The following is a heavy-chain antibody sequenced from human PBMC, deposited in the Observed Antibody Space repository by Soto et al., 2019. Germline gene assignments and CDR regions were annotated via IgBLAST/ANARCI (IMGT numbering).Heavy chain of an antibody. V-gene: IGHV1-18*01. D-gene: IGHD3-10*01. CDR3: ASRFSEIHYCIGEY. CDR2: ISAYNGNT. J-gene: IGHJ4*01. Sequence: QVQLVQSGAEVKKPGASVKVSCKASGYTFTRYGVTWVRQAPGQGLEWMGWISAYNGNTNFAQKFQGRVTMTTDASTKTAYMEPRSRRNGHTALYYSASRFSEIHYCIGEYWGQGTLVSVSS. CDR1: GYTFTRYG.